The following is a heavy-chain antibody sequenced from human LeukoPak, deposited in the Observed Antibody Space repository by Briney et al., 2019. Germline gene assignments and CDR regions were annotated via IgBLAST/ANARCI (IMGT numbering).Heavy chain of an antibody. CDR3: ARDWASGWAQLDY. V-gene: IGHV3-21*01. CDR2: ISSSSSYI. Sequence: GGSLRLSCAATGFTFSSYSMNWVRQAPGKGLEWVSSISSSSSYIYYADSVKGRFTISRDSAKNSLYLQMNSLRAEDTAVYYRARDWASGWAQLDYWGQGTLVTVSS. CDR1: GFTFSSYS. J-gene: IGHJ4*02. D-gene: IGHD6-19*01.